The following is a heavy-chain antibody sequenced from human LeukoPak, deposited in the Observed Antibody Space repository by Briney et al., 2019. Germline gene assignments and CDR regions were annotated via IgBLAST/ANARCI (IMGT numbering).Heavy chain of an antibody. CDR1: GGSISSGSYY. J-gene: IGHJ4*02. V-gene: IGHV4-61*02. CDR2: IYTSGST. Sequence: PSETLSLTCTVSGGSISSGSYYWSWIRQPAGKGLEWSGRIYTSGSTNYNPSLKSRVTISVDTSKNQFSLKLSSVTAADTAVYYCARDEVAGRFDYWGQGTLVTVSS. D-gene: IGHD6-19*01. CDR3: ARDEVAGRFDY.